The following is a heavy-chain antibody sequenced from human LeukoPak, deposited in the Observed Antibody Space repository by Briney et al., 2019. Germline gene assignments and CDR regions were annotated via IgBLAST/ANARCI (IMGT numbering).Heavy chain of an antibody. J-gene: IGHJ4*02. Sequence: PGGSLRLSCAASGFTFSSYAMHWVRQAPGKGLEWVAVISYDGSNKYYADSVKGRFTISRDNSKNTLYLQMNSLRAEDTAVYYCARDTLHYYDSSGYYYPMDYWGQGALVTVSS. V-gene: IGHV3-30-3*01. CDR2: ISYDGSNK. D-gene: IGHD3-22*01. CDR1: GFTFSSYA. CDR3: ARDTLHYYDSSGYYYPMDY.